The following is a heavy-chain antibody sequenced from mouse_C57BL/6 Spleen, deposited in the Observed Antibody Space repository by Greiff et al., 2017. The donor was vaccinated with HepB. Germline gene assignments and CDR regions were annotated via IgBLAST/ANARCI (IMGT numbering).Heavy chain of an antibody. CDR2: IDPSDSYT. CDR3: ARSDYYGSSSYAMDY. Sequence: QVQLQQPGAELVMPGASVKLSCKASGYTFTSYWMHWVKQRPGQGLEWIGEIDPSDSYTNYNQKSKGKSTLTVDKSSSTAYMQLSSLTSEDSAVYYCARSDYYGSSSYAMDYWGQGTSVTVSS. D-gene: IGHD1-1*01. J-gene: IGHJ4*01. CDR1: GYTFTSYW. V-gene: IGHV1-69*01.